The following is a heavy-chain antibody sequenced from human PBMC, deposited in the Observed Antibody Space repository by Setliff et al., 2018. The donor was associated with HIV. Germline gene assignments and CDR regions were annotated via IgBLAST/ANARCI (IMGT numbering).Heavy chain of an antibody. CDR2: INPNNGGT. D-gene: IGHD2-21*02. CDR3: ARERVQCTDDCYHFHD. CDR1: GYTFTDYY. Sequence: PGASVKVSCKASGYTFTDYYIHWVRQAPGQGLEWMGWINPNNGGTSYAPKFQGRVTVTRDTSTSTVYMELTSLISEDTAIYYCARERVQCTDDCYHFHDWGQGTRVTVSS. V-gene: IGHV1-2*02. J-gene: IGHJ1*01.